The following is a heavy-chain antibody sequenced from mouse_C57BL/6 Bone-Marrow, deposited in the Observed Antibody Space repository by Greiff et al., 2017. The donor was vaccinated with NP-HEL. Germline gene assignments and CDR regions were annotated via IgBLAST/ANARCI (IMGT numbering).Heavy chain of an antibody. CDR1: GYTFTDYY. Sequence: EVKLVESGPVLVKPGASVKMSCKASGYTFTDYYMNWVKQSHGKSLEWIGVINPYNGGTSYNQKFKGKATLTVDKSSSTAYMELNSLTSEDSAVYYCARITTPAWFAYWGQGTLVTVSA. J-gene: IGHJ3*01. D-gene: IGHD1-1*01. V-gene: IGHV1-19*01. CDR3: ARITTPAWFAY. CDR2: INPYNGGT.